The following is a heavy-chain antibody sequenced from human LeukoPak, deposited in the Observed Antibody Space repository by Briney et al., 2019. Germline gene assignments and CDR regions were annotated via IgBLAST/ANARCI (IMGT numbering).Heavy chain of an antibody. J-gene: IGHJ3*02. CDR1: GFTFSSYG. V-gene: IGHV3-30*18. CDR3: AKVLSVAGTYDAFDI. D-gene: IGHD6-19*01. Sequence: QPGRSLRLSCAAPGFTFSSYGMHWVRQAPGKGLEWVAVISYDGSNKYYADSVKGRFTISRDNSKNTLYLQMNSLRAEDTAVYYCAKVLSVAGTYDAFDIWGQGTMVTVSS. CDR2: ISYDGSNK.